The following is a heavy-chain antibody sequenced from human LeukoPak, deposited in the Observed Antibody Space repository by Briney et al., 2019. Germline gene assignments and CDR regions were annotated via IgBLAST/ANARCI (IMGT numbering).Heavy chain of an antibody. D-gene: IGHD5-12*01. CDR1: GGSFSGYY. Sequence: SETLSLTCAVYGGSFSGYYWSWIRQPPGKGLEWIGEINHSGSTNYNPSLKSRVTISVDTSKNQFSLKLSSVTAADTAVYYCAREGVWLPHNTNWFDPWGQGTLVTVSS. CDR3: AREGVWLPHNTNWFDP. CDR2: INHSGST. J-gene: IGHJ5*02. V-gene: IGHV4-34*01.